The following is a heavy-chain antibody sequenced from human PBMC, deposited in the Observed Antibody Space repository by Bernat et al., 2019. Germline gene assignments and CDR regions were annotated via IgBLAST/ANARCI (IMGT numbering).Heavy chain of an antibody. D-gene: IGHD3-16*01. CDR3: ARDRGSEGGGHDY. Sequence: QVQLQESGPGLVKPSETLSLTCTVSGGSISSYYWSWIRQPPGKGLEWIGYIYYSGSTNYNPSLKSRVTISVDTSKNHFSLKLSSVTAADTAVYYCARDRGSEGGGHDYGGQGTLVTVSS. CDR2: IYYSGST. J-gene: IGHJ4*02. CDR1: GGSISSYY. V-gene: IGHV4-59*01.